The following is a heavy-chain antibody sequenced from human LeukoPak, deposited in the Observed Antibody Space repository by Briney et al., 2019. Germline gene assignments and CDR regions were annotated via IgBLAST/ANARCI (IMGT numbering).Heavy chain of an antibody. V-gene: IGHV4-4*07. CDR3: ARATTGTTVELWFDP. CDR1: GGSISSYY. D-gene: IGHD1-1*01. Sequence: SETLSLTCTVPGGSISSYYWSWIRQPAGKGLEWIGRIYTSGNTNYNPSLKSRVTMSVDTSKNQFSLKLSSVTAADTAVYYCARATTGTTVELWFDPWGQGTLVTVSS. CDR2: IYTSGNT. J-gene: IGHJ5*02.